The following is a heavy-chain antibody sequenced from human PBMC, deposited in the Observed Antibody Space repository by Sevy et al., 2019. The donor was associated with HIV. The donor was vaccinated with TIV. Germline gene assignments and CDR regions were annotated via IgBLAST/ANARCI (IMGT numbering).Heavy chain of an antibody. CDR2: ISSGNTYT. CDR1: GLIFSDYY. CDR3: ARLRVITSAPYYFDY. J-gene: IGHJ4*02. Sequence: GGSLRLSCAASGLIFSDYYMGWVRQAPGKGLEWVADISSGNTYTNYADSVKGRFTISSDNAKKSLYLQMNTLRAEETAVYYCARLRVITSAPYYFDYWGQGALVTVSS. D-gene: IGHD2-21*01. V-gene: IGHV3-11*06.